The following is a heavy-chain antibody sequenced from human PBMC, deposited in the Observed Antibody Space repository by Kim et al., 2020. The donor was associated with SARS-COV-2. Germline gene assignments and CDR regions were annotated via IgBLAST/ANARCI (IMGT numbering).Heavy chain of an antibody. D-gene: IGHD3-22*01. V-gene: IGHV3-43*02. Sequence: GGSLRLSCAASGFTFDDYAMHWVRQAPGKGLEWVSLISGDGGSTYYADSVKGRFTISRDNSKNSLYLQMNSLRTEDTALYYCAKNPPYYYDSSGYYRYYYYYMVVWGKGTTVTVSS. CDR1: GFTFDDYA. CDR2: ISGDGGST. CDR3: AKNPPYYYDSSGYYRYYYYYMVV. J-gene: IGHJ6*03.